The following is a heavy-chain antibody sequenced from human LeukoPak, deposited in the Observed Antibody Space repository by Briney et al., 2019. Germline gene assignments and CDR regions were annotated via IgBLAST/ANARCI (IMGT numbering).Heavy chain of an antibody. CDR3: AKDLTTVTTGDH. J-gene: IGHJ4*02. CDR2: ISGSGGST. CDR1: GFTFSNFA. D-gene: IGHD4-17*01. V-gene: IGHV3-23*01. Sequence: GGSLRLSCPASGFTFSNFAMSWVRQAPGKGLEWVSSISGSGGSTYYADSVKGRFTISRDNSKNTLYLHMNSLRAEDTAVYYCAKDLTTVTTGDHWGQGTLVTVSS.